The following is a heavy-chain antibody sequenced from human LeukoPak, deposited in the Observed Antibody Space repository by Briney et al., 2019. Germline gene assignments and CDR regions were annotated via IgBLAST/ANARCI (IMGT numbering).Heavy chain of an antibody. J-gene: IGHJ1*01. CDR3: ARGEDGDYYFQH. Sequence: PSGTLSLICGVSGGSVSSTNWWTWVRQPPGKGLEWIGEVNHSGSSNYNPSLKSRVTISVDTSKNQFSLKLSSVTAADTAVYYCARGEDGDYYFQHWGQGTLVTVSS. V-gene: IGHV4-4*02. CDR1: GGSVSSTNW. CDR2: VNHSGSS. D-gene: IGHD4-17*01.